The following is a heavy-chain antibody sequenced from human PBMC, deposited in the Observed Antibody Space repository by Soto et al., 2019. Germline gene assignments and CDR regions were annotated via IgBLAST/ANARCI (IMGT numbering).Heavy chain of an antibody. CDR2: INHSGNT. Sequence: QVQLQQWGAGLLKPSETLSLTCAVYGKSLSGYYWSWIRQPPGKALEWIGEINHSGNTNYNPSLKSGVTTSVDTSKNQLFLNLSSVTAADTAMYYCARHHVRGRTIAGAAEFWGQGTLVTVSS. D-gene: IGHD1-26*01. J-gene: IGHJ4*02. CDR3: ARHHVRGRTIAGAAEF. V-gene: IGHV4-34*01. CDR1: GKSLSGYY.